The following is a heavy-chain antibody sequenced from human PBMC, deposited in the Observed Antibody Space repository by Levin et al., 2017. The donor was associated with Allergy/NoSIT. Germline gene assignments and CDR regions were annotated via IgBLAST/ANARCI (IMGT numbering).Heavy chain of an antibody. Sequence: LAGGSLRLSCAASGFTFSSYAMTWVRQAPGKGLEWVSGISGSGGSTHYADSVKGRFTISRDNSKNTLYLQMNSLRADDTAVYYCAKDPRPFTIFGGGDGWGQGTTVTVSS. J-gene: IGHJ6*02. CDR3: AKDPRPFTIFGGGDG. D-gene: IGHD3-3*01. CDR1: GFTFSSYA. CDR2: ISGSGGST. V-gene: IGHV3-23*01.